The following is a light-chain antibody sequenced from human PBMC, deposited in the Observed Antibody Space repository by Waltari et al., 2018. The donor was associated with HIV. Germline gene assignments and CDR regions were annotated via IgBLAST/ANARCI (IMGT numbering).Light chain of an antibody. CDR1: ALPKQY. CDR3: QSADNSGTCVG. Sequence: SYELTQPPSVSVSPGQTARITCSGDALPKQYAYWYQQKPGQAPVLGIYKDSKRPSGVPERCSGPRSGTTVTLTISGVQAEDETDYYSQSADNSGTCVGFGGGTKLTVL. CDR2: KDS. V-gene: IGLV3-25*03. J-gene: IGLJ2*01.